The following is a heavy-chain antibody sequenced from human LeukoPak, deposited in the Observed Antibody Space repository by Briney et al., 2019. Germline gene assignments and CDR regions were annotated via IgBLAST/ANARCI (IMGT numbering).Heavy chain of an antibody. Sequence: ASVKVSCKASGYTFTGYYMHWVRQAPGQGLEWMGWINPASGGTNYSQKFRGRVTMTGDTSISTAYMELSGLRSDDTAVYYCARLHHKQQLTPDYWGQGTLVTVSS. V-gene: IGHV1-2*02. J-gene: IGHJ4*02. CDR1: GYTFTGYY. CDR3: ARLHHKQQLTPDY. CDR2: INPASGGT. D-gene: IGHD6-13*01.